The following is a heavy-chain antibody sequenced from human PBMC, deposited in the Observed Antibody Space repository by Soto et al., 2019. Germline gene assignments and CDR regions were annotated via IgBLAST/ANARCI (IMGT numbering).Heavy chain of an antibody. CDR1: GDTVSTNTAA. Sequence: QTLSLTWAISGDTVSTNTAAWNWIRQSPSRGIEWLGRIYYKSRWYNDYSESLKSRIAIIPDTSRNQFSLQLNSVIPEDTAVYYCARDWGYDPDPTYYHGMDVWGQGTKVTVSS. CDR2: IYYKSRWYN. J-gene: IGHJ6*02. V-gene: IGHV6-1*01. D-gene: IGHD5-12*01. CDR3: ARDWGYDPDPTYYHGMDV.